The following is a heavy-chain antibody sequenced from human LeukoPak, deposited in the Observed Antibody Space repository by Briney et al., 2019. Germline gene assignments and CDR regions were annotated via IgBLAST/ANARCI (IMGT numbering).Heavy chain of an antibody. CDR1: GYSENFYG. Sequence: GASVKVSCKTSGYSENFYGITWVRQVAGQGLEWMGWISAQHGQTEYAPNSQDRVTMTTDTYTNTAYMELRSLRSEDTAVYYCARDGGDGYNHSFDYWGQGTLVTVSS. D-gene: IGHD5-24*01. CDR2: ISAQHGQT. J-gene: IGHJ4*02. V-gene: IGHV1-18*01. CDR3: ARDGGDGYNHSFDY.